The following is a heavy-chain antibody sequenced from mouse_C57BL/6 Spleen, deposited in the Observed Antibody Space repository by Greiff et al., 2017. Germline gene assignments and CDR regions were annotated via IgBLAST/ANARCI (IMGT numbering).Heavy chain of an antibody. CDR3: ARGGYSNYGYFDY. CDR1: GYTFTSYW. J-gene: IGHJ2*01. CDR2: INPSNGGT. V-gene: IGHV1-53*01. Sequence: VQLQQPGTELVKPGASVKLSCKASGYTFTSYWMHWVKQRPGQGLEWIGNINPSNGGTNYNEKFKSKATLTVDKSSSTAYMQLSSLTSEDSAVYYCARGGYSNYGYFDYWGQGTTLTVSS. D-gene: IGHD2-5*01.